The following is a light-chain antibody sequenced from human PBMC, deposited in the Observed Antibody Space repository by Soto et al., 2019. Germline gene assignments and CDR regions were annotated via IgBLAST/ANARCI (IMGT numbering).Light chain of an antibody. V-gene: IGKV2-28*01. CDR2: LGS. J-gene: IGKJ3*01. Sequence: DIVMTQSPLSLLVTPGYPASISCRSSQSLLHSNGYNSLDWYLQKPGQSPQLLIYLGSNRASGVPDRFSGSGSGTDFTLKISRVEAEDVGVYYCMQALQTVFTFGPGTKVDIK. CDR1: QSLLHSNGYNS. CDR3: MQALQTVFT.